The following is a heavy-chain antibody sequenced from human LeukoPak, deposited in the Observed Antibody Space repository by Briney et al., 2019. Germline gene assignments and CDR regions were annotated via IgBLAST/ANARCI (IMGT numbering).Heavy chain of an antibody. CDR1: GLTFSRYW. D-gene: IGHD1-20*01. CDR2: IKEDGSDK. CDR3: ASRYCTSDNCFLEPYNCFDV. Sequence: GGSLRLSCAASGLTFSRYWMTWVRQAPGKGLEWVANIKEDGSDKNYVDSVKGRFIISRDNAKDSLYLQMSSLRAEDTAVYYCASRYCTSDNCFLEPYNCFDVWGKGTTVTVSS. J-gene: IGHJ6*04. V-gene: IGHV3-7*03.